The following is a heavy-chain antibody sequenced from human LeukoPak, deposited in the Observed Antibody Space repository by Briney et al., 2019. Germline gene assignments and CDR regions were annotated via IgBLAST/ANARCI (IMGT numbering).Heavy chain of an antibody. CDR2: IIPIFGTA. D-gene: IGHD2-21*01. Sequence: SVKVSCKASGGTFSSYAISWVRQAPGQGLEWMGGIIPIFGTANYAQKFQGRVTMTADTSTSTLYMEVRSLRSDDTAVYYCARDNGHKGVDHWGQGTLVLVSS. J-gene: IGHJ4*02. V-gene: IGHV1-69*06. CDR1: GGTFSSYA. CDR3: ARDNGHKGVDH.